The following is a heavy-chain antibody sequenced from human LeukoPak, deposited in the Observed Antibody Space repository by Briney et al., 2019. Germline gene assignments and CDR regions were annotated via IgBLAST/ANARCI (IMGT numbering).Heavy chain of an antibody. CDR2: ISAYNGHT. V-gene: IGHV1-18*01. Sequence: GASVKVSCKASGYTFTTYGISWVRQAPGQGLEWMGWISAYNGHTNYAQKLQGRVTMTTDASTTTAYMELRSLRSDDTAVYYCVRDGHRLYDYCYYYMDVWGKGTTVTVSS. CDR3: VRDGHRLYDYCYYYMDV. J-gene: IGHJ6*03. CDR1: GYTFTTYG. D-gene: IGHD2-2*02.